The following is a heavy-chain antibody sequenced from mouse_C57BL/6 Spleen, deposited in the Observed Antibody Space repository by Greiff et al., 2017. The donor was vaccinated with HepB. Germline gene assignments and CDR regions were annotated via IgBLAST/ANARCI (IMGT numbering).Heavy chain of an antibody. CDR2: INPSSGYT. V-gene: IGHV1-4*01. D-gene: IGHD2-4*01. CDR3: ARGEIDYYFDY. CDR1: GYTFPSYT. Sequence: VQLQQSGAELARPGASVKMSCKASGYTFPSYTMHWVKQRPGPGLEWIGYINPSSGYTKYNHKFKDKATLTADKSYSTAYMQLSSLTSEDSAVYDCARGEIDYYFDYWGQGTTLTVSS. J-gene: IGHJ2*01.